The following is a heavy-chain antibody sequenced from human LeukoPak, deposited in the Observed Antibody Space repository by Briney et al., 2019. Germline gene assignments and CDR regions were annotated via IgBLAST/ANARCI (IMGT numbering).Heavy chain of an antibody. CDR1: GFTFSSYS. V-gene: IGHV3-21*01. CDR2: ISSSSSYI. CDR3: ARDSGYGSENYYYYMDV. J-gene: IGHJ6*03. Sequence: PGGSLRLSCAASGFTFSSYSMNWVRQAPGKGLEWVSSISSSSSYIYYADSVKGRFTISRDNAKNSLYLQMNSLRAEDTAVYYCARDSGYGSENYYYYMDVWGKGTTVTISS. D-gene: IGHD3-10*01.